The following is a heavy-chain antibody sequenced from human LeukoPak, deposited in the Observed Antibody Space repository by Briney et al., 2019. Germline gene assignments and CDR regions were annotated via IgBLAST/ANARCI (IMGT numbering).Heavy chain of an antibody. J-gene: IGHJ4*02. D-gene: IGHD5-18*01. CDR2: IKKDGSEK. V-gene: IGHV3-7*01. CDR1: GFTFSSYW. CDR3: ARERRGIQLWLLGY. Sequence: GRSLRLSCAASGFTFSSYWMSWVRQAPGKGLEWVANIKKDGSEKYYVDSVKGRFTISRDNAKNSLYLQMNSLRAEDTAVYYCARERRGIQLWLLGYWGQGTLVTVSS.